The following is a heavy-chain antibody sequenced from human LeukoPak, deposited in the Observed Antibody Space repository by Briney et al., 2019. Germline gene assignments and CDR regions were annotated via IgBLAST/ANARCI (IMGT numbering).Heavy chain of an antibody. CDR3: ARHVTMIVDRSFDY. CDR2: IYHSGST. J-gene: IGHJ4*02. D-gene: IGHD3-22*01. Sequence: SETLSLTCTVSGGSISSYYWSWIRQPPGKGLEWIGSIYHSGSTNYNPSLKSRVTISVDTSKNQFSLKLSSVTAADTAVYYCARHVTMIVDRSFDYWGQGTLATVSS. V-gene: IGHV4-59*08. CDR1: GGSISSYY.